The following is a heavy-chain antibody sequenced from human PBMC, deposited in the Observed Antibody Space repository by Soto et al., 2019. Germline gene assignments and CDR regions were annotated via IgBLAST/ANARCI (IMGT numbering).Heavy chain of an antibody. CDR2: IIPIFGTT. J-gene: IGHJ5*02. CDR3: ARDRSVDILTGFNWFDP. V-gene: IGHV1-69*13. D-gene: IGHD3-9*01. CDR1: GGTLSNYS. Sequence: ASVKVSCKASGGTLSNYSISWVRQATGQGLEWMGGIIPIFGTTNYAQKFQGRVTITADESTTTAYMELSSLRSDDTAVYYCARDRSVDILTGFNWFDPWGQGTLVTVSS.